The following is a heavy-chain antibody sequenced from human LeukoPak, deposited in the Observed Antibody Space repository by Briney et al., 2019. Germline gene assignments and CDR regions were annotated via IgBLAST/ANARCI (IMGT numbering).Heavy chain of an antibody. V-gene: IGHV4-4*08. J-gene: IGHJ5*02. Sequence: SETLSLTCTVSGGSISSYYWSWIRQPPGKGLEWIGYIYTSGSTNYNPSLKSRVTMSVDTSKNQFSLKLSSVTAADTAVYYCARVYCSGGSCYSSLDPWGQGTLVTVSS. CDR3: ARVYCSGGSCYSSLDP. CDR1: GGSISSYY. CDR2: IYTSGST. D-gene: IGHD2-15*01.